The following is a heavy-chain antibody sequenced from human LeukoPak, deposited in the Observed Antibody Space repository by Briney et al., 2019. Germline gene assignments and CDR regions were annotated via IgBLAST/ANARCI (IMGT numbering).Heavy chain of an antibody. Sequence: ASVTVSCTASGYTFTTYAINWVRQAPGQGLEWMGWINTNTGNPTFTQDFTGRFVFSLDTSVSTAYLQIYSLKTEDTAIYYCARGQYQLLWSWFDPWGQGTLITVSS. CDR1: GYTFTTYA. J-gene: IGHJ5*02. CDR2: INTNTGNP. V-gene: IGHV7-4-1*01. D-gene: IGHD2-21*01. CDR3: ARGQYQLLWSWFDP.